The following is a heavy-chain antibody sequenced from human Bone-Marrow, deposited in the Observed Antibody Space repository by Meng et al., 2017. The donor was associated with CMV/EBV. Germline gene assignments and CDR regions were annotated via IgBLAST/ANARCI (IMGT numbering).Heavy chain of an antibody. J-gene: IGHJ6*02. CDR1: GYSFTSYW. CDR3: ARAYGSGSYFVNYYYGMDV. Sequence: GESLKISCKGSGYSFTSYWIGWVRQMPGKGLVWMGIIYPGDSDTRYSPSFQGQVTISADKSISTAYLQWSSLKASDTAMYYCARAYGSGSYFVNYYYGMDVWGQGTTVTVSS. V-gene: IGHV5-51*01. D-gene: IGHD3-10*01. CDR2: IYPGDSDT.